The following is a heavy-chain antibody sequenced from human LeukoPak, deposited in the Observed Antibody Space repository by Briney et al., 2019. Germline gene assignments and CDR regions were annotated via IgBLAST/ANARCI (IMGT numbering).Heavy chain of an antibody. CDR2: IYTSGST. CDR3: ARDRYSSLSSYYMDV. V-gene: IGHV4-4*07. D-gene: IGHD6-6*01. Sequence: SETLSLTCTVSGGSISSYYWSWIRQPAGKGLEWIGRIYTSGSTNYNPSLKSRVTMSVDTSKNQFSLKLSSVTAADTAVYYCARDRYSSLSSYYMDVWGKGTTVTVSS. CDR1: GGSISSYY. J-gene: IGHJ6*03.